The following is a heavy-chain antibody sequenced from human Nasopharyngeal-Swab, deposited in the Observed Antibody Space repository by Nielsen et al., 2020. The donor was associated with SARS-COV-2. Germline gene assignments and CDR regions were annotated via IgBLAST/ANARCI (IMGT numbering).Heavy chain of an antibody. CDR1: GYTLTELS. Sequence: ASVKVSCKVSGYTLTELSMHWVRQAPGQGLEWMGWISAYNGNTNYAQKLQGRVTMTTDTSTSTAYMELRSLRSDDTAVYYCARDAAADPFWFDPWGQGTLVTVSS. D-gene: IGHD6-25*01. CDR3: ARDAAADPFWFDP. J-gene: IGHJ5*02. CDR2: ISAYNGNT. V-gene: IGHV1-18*01.